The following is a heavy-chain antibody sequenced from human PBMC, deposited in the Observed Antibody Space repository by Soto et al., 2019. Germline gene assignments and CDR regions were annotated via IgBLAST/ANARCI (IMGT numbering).Heavy chain of an antibody. J-gene: IGHJ5*02. CDR2: IFYTGIT. CDR1: GGALSNYY. V-gene: IGHV4-59*01. D-gene: IGHD4-17*01. Sequence: SETLSLTCTVSGGALSNYYWSWIRQPPGKGLEWIGHIFYTGITNYNPSLKSRVTISVDAPRSQFSLRLSSVTGADTAVYYCAGILEFDYGDYERNNWFDPWGQGTLVTVSS. CDR3: AGILEFDYGDYERNNWFDP.